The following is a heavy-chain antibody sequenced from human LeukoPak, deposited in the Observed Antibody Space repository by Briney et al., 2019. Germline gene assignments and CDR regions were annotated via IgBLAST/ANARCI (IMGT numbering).Heavy chain of an antibody. CDR1: GFTFSSDW. Sequence: PGGSLRLSCAASGFTFSSDWMSWVRQAPGEGLEWVANIKQDGSEKYYVDSVKGRFTISRDDAKNSLYLQMNSLRAEDTAVYYCARKNGLDYWGQGTLVTVSS. CDR2: IKQDGSEK. V-gene: IGHV3-7*01. CDR3: ARKNGLDY. J-gene: IGHJ4*02.